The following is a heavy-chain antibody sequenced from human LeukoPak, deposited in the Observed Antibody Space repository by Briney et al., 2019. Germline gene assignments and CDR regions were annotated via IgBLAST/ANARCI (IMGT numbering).Heavy chain of an antibody. CDR3: ATSADSPGNS. CDR2: LNHDGTAK. V-gene: IGHV3-7*01. J-gene: IGHJ4*02. Sequence: PGGSLRLSCTASGFTLSSHWMSWVRQAPGKGLEWVANLNHDGTAKFYVDSVKGRFTISIDNAKNSLYLQMSNLRAEDTAVYYCATSADSPGNSWSQGTLITVSS. CDR1: GFTLSSHW. D-gene: IGHD4-23*01.